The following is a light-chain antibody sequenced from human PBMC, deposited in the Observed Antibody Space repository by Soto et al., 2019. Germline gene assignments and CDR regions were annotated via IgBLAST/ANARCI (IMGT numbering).Light chain of an antibody. V-gene: IGLV9-49*01. J-gene: IGLJ3*02. Sequence: QLVLTQPPSASASLGASVTLTCTLSSGYSNYKVDWYQQRPGKGPRFVMRVGTGGIVGSKGDGIPDRFSVLGSGLNRYLTIKNIQEEDESDYHCGADHGSGSNCVSGVFGGGTKLTVL. CDR3: GADHGSGSNCVSGV. CDR2: VGTGGIVG. CDR1: SGYSNYK.